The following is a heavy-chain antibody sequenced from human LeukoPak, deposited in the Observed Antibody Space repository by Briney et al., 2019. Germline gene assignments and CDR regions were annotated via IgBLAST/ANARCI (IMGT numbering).Heavy chain of an antibody. V-gene: IGHV1-69*04. Sequence: ASVKVSCKASGGTFSSSAISWVRQAPGQGLEWMGRIIPLFGIANYAQKFRGRVTITADKSTSTAYMELSSLRSEDTAVYYCARVEGLGATTVGFDYWSQGTLVTVSS. J-gene: IGHJ4*02. D-gene: IGHD1-26*01. CDR2: IIPLFGIA. CDR3: ARVEGLGATTVGFDY. CDR1: GGTFSSSA.